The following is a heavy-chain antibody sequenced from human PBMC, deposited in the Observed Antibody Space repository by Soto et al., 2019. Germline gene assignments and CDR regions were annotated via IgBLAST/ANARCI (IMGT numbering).Heavy chain of an antibody. CDR1: GFTFSSYA. CDR3: AKGVVEDCDILTGPNWFDP. V-gene: IGHV3-23*01. CDR2: ISGSGGST. J-gene: IGHJ5*02. Sequence: EVQLLESGGGLVQPGGSLRLSCAASGFTFSSYAMSWVRQAPGKGLEWVSAISGSGGSTYYADSVKGRFTISRDNSKNTLYLQMNSLRAEDTAVYYWAKGVVEDCDILTGPNWFDPWGQGTLVTVSS. D-gene: IGHD3-9*01.